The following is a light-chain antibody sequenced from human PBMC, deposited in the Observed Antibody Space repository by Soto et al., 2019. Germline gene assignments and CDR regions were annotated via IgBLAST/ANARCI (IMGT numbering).Light chain of an antibody. V-gene: IGKV1-5*03. Sequence: DSQMTQSPSTLSASIGGRVTITCRASQSISNWLAWYQQKPGKAPKLLISKASRLETGVPSSFSGSGSGTEFTLTISSLQPDDSATYYCQQYNSYPLTFGGGTKVEIK. J-gene: IGKJ4*01. CDR2: KAS. CDR1: QSISNW. CDR3: QQYNSYPLT.